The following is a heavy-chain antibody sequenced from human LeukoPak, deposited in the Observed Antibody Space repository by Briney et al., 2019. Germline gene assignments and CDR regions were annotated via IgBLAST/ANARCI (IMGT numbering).Heavy chain of an antibody. CDR1: GDSISSYY. CDR2: IYYSGST. Sequence: SETLSLTCTVSGDSISSYYWSWIRQPPGKGLEWIGYIYYSGSTNYNPSLKSRVTISVDTSKNQFSLRLSSVTAADTAVYYCARGHYDSSGYWLSYFDYWGQGSLVTVSS. V-gene: IGHV4-59*01. D-gene: IGHD3-22*01. CDR3: ARGHYDSSGYWLSYFDY. J-gene: IGHJ4*02.